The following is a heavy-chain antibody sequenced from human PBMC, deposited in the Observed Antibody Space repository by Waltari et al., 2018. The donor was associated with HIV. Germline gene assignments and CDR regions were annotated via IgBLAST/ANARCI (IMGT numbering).Heavy chain of an antibody. J-gene: IGHJ3*02. CDR1: GCPYRGCT. CDR2: ISGSPSYI. D-gene: IGHD3-22*01. V-gene: IGHV3-21*01. CDR3: ARDPGGNYDSFAFDI. Sequence: ELQLVASGPGLVKPVGSLILASATAGCPYRGCTMNWVRQAPGKGLGWVSSISGSPSYIYYADSVQGRFTISRDKAKNSLYLQMNSLRAEDTSVYYCARDPGGNYDSFAFDIWGQGTMVTVSS.